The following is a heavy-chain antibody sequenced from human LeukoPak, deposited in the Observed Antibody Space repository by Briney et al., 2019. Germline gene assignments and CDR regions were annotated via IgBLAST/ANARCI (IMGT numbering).Heavy chain of an antibody. CDR3: ARDQRNNANDIVVVPAASLDY. D-gene: IGHD2-2*01. Sequence: GGSLRLSCAASGFTFSSYSMNWVRQAPGKGLEWVSSISSSSSYIYYADSVKGRFTISRDNAKNSLYLQMNSLRAEDTAVYYCARDQRNNANDIVVVPAASLDYWGQGTLVTVSS. CDR1: GFTFSSYS. CDR2: ISSSSSYI. V-gene: IGHV3-21*01. J-gene: IGHJ4*02.